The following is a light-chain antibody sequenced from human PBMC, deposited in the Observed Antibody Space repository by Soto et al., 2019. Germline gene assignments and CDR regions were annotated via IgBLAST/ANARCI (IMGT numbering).Light chain of an antibody. Sequence: DIQMTQSPTSLSASVGDRVTITCRASQGIRTFVAWYQQKPGKAPKLLIYAASTLQSGVPSRFSGSGSGTDFDLTINSRQPEDVATYYCQKYSSVPVFGPGTKVEIK. J-gene: IGKJ3*01. CDR1: QGIRTF. CDR3: QKYSSVPV. CDR2: AAS. V-gene: IGKV1-27*01.